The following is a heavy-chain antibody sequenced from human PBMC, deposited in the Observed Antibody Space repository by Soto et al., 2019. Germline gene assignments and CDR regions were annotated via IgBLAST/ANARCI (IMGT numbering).Heavy chain of an antibody. D-gene: IGHD2-15*01. Sequence: GASLKVSCKASGYTFTSYYMHWVRQAPGQGLEWMGIINPSGGSTSYAQKFQGRVTMTRDTSTSTVYMELSSLRSEDTAVYYCATGLCSGGSCYTEGDAFDIWGQGTMVTVSS. J-gene: IGHJ3*02. CDR2: INPSGGST. V-gene: IGHV1-46*03. CDR3: ATGLCSGGSCYTEGDAFDI. CDR1: GYTFTSYY.